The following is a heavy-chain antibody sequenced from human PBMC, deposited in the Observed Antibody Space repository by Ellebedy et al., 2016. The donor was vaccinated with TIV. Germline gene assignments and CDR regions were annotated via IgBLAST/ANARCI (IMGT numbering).Heavy chain of an antibody. J-gene: IGHJ4*02. CDR1: GFSLSGYW. Sequence: GESLKISCTASGFSLSGYWMSWVRQAPGKGLEWVANIKQDGSEKYYVDSVKGRFTIYRDNAKNSLYLQMNSLRAEDTAIYYCATDAVYYGSGSPLTDYWGQGTLVTVSS. CDR3: ATDAVYYGSGSPLTDY. D-gene: IGHD3-10*01. V-gene: IGHV3-7*01. CDR2: IKQDGSEK.